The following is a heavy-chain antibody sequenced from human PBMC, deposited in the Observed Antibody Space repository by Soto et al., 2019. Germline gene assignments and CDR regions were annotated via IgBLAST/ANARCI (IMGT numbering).Heavy chain of an antibody. CDR2: IYYSGST. CDR3: ARARDDFWSGYYRLGGDRYYFDY. CDR1: GGSISSSSYY. D-gene: IGHD3-3*01. J-gene: IGHJ4*02. Sequence: PSETLSLTCTVSGGSISSSSYYWGWIRQPPGKGLEWIGSIYYSGSTYYNPSLKSRVTISVDTSKNQFSLKLSSVTAADTAVYYCARARDDFWSGYYRLGGDRYYFDYWGQGTLVTVSS. V-gene: IGHV4-39*01.